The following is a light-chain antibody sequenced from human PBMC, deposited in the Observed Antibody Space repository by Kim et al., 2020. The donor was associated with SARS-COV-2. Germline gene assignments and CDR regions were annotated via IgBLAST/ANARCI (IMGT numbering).Light chain of an antibody. CDR1: QDIRNY. CDR3: QHYDSLPLT. J-gene: IGKJ4*01. CDR2: DAS. V-gene: IGKV1-33*01. Sequence: DIQMTQSPSSLSASEGDRVTITCQASQDIRNYLNWYQQKPGKAPKLLIYDASNLKTGVPSRFSGSGSGTDFTFTISSLQPEDIATYYCQHYDSLPLTFGGGTKVDIK.